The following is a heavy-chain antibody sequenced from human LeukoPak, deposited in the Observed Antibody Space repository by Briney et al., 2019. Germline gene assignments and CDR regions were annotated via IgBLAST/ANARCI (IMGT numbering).Heavy chain of an antibody. V-gene: IGHV4-39*01. CDR3: ARLGRSYYSFDY. CDR1: GGSISSSSYY. D-gene: IGHD3-10*01. J-gene: IGHJ4*02. CDR2: IYYSGST. Sequence: SETLSLTCTVSGGSISSSSYYWGWIRQPPGKGLEWIGSIYYSGSTYYNPSLKSRVTISVDTSKNQFSLKLSSVTAADTAVYYCARLGRSYYSFDYWGQGTLVTVSS.